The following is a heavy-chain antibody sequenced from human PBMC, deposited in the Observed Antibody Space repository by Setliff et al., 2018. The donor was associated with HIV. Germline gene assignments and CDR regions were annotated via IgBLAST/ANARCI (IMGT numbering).Heavy chain of an antibody. D-gene: IGHD5-18*01. Sequence: SETLSLTCGVSGVSISSYYWSWIRQPPGKRLEWIGYIDHSGYTTYNPSLKSRVTISLDTSKNQVSLKLSSVAAADTAVYYCARGGYRDGYDYWGQGTLVTV. J-gene: IGHJ4*02. CDR1: GVSISSYY. V-gene: IGHV4-59*01. CDR3: ARGGYRDGYDY. CDR2: IDHSGYT.